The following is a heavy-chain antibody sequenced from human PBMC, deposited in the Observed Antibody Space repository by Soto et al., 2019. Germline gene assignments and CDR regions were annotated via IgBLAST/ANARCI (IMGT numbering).Heavy chain of an antibody. CDR2: ISAYNGNT. J-gene: IGHJ6*03. V-gene: IGHV1-18*01. CDR1: GYTFTSYG. CDR3: ARVPAEPNYYYYYMDV. Sequence: ASVQVSCKASGYTFTSYGISWVRQAPGQGLEWMGWISAYNGNTIYAQKLQGRVTMTTDTSTSTAYMELRSLRSDDTAVYYCARVPAEPNYYYYYMDVWGKGTTVTVSS. D-gene: IGHD2-2*01.